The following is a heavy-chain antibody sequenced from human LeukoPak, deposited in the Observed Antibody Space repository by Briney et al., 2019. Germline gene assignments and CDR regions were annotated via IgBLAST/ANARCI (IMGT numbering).Heavy chain of an antibody. J-gene: IGHJ4*02. V-gene: IGHV3-15*01. CDR1: GFTFRNAW. Sequence: GGSLRLSCTASGFTFRNAWMSWVRQAPGKGLEWVGRIKSKTDGGTTDYAAPAKGRFTISRDDSKNTLYLQMNSLKTEDTAVYYCTTDRDILTGYYLYYFDYWGQGTLVTVSS. CDR2: IKSKTDGGTT. CDR3: TTDRDILTGYYLYYFDY. D-gene: IGHD3-9*01.